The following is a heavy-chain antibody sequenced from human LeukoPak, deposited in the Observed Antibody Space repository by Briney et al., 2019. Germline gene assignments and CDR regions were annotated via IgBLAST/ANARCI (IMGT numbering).Heavy chain of an antibody. J-gene: IGHJ5*02. CDR1: GGSISSYY. V-gene: IGHV4-39*01. D-gene: IGHD6-13*01. CDR3: ASDEVSGPRIAAAGTRWLDT. CDR2: IYYSGST. Sequence: PAETLSLTCTVSGGSISSYYWGWIRQPPGKGLEWIGSIYYSGSTYYNLSLKSRVTISVDTSKNQFSLKLNSVTAADTAVYYCASDEVSGPRIAAAGTRWLDTWGQGTLVSVSS.